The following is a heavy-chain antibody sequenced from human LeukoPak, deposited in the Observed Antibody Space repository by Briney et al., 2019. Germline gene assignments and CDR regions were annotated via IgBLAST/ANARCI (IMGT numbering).Heavy chain of an antibody. CDR1: GGTLSSYV. Sequence: ASVKVSCTASGGTLSSYVINWVRQAPGQGLEWMGGIIPIIGKANYAQKFQGRVTITGDKSTSTAYMELSSLRSEDTAVYYCAMGVGAPEDLAVAADFDYWGQGTLVTVSS. CDR3: AMGVGAPEDLAVAADFDY. CDR2: IIPIIGKA. D-gene: IGHD6-19*01. J-gene: IGHJ4*02. V-gene: IGHV1-69*10.